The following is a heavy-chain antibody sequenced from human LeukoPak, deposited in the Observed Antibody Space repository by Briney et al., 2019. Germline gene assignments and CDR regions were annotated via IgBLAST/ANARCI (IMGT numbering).Heavy chain of an antibody. J-gene: IGHJ4*02. CDR2: ISYDGSNK. D-gene: IGHD2-15*01. CDR1: GFTFSSYG. Sequence: GGSLRLSCAASGFTFSSYGMHWVRQAPGKGLEWVAVISYDGSNKYYADSVKGRFTISRDNSKNMLYLQMNSLRAEDTAVYYCAKGHCSGGSCYFDYWGQGTLVTVSS. CDR3: AKGHCSGGSCYFDY. V-gene: IGHV3-30*18.